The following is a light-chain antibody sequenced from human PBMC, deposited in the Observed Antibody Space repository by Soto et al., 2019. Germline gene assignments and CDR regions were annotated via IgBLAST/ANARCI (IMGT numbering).Light chain of an antibody. J-gene: IGLJ2*01. CDR1: SSNIGNNY. V-gene: IGLV1-51*01. CDR2: DNN. Sequence: QSVLTQPPSVSAAPGQKVTISCSGSSSNIGNNYVSWYQQLPGTAPKLLIYDNNKRPSGIPDRFSGSKSDTSATLGITGLQTGDEADYYCGTWDSSLSTHVVFGGVTKLTVL. CDR3: GTWDSSLSTHVV.